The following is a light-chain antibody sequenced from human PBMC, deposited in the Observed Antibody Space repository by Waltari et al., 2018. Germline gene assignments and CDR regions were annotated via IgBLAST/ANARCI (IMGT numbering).Light chain of an antibody. Sequence: QSVLTQPPSVSGTPGQRVTISCSGSSSNIGSNTVNWYQQVPGTAPKLLIYSNSQWPSGVPARFSGSKSGTSASLAISGLQSEEEAVYYCAAWDDIVRGVFGGGTKVTVL. J-gene: IGLJ3*02. CDR3: AAWDDIVRGV. CDR2: SNS. V-gene: IGLV1-44*01. CDR1: SSNIGSNT.